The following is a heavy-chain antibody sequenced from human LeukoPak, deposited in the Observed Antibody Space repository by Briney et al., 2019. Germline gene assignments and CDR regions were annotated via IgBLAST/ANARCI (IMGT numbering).Heavy chain of an antibody. CDR1: GGSFSGYY. D-gene: IGHD3-22*01. J-gene: IGHJ1*01. Sequence: KPSETLSLTCAVYGGSFSGYYWSWIRQPPGKGLEWIGEINHSGSTNYNPSLKSRVTISVDTSKNQFSLKLSSVTVADTAVYYCARGPRRPYYYDSSGPEKNSGYFQHWGQGTLVTVSS. V-gene: IGHV4-34*01. CDR2: INHSGST. CDR3: ARGPRRPYYYDSSGPEKNSGYFQH.